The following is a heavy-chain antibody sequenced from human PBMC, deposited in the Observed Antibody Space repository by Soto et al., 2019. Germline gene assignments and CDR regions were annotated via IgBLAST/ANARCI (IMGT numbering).Heavy chain of an antibody. D-gene: IGHD6-19*01. CDR1: GFTFSSYG. Sequence: QVQLVESGGGVVQPGRSLRLSCAASGFTFSSYGMHWVRQAPGKGLEWVAVISYDGSNKYYADSVKGRFTISRDNSKNTLYLQMNSLRAEDTAVYYCAKDRSSSGWYVLGYFDYWGQGTLVTVSS. V-gene: IGHV3-30*18. CDR3: AKDRSSSGWYVLGYFDY. J-gene: IGHJ4*02. CDR2: ISYDGSNK.